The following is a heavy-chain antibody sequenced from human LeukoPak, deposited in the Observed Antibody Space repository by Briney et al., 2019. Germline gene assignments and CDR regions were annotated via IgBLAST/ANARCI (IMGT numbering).Heavy chain of an antibody. CDR2: INHSGST. CDR3: ARGAVHHDY. Sequence: PSETLSLTCAVYGGSFSGYYWSWIRQPPGKGLEWIGEINHSGSTNYNPSLKSRVTISVDTPKNQFSLKLSSVTAADTAVYYCARGAVHHDYWGQGTLVTVSS. CDR1: GGSFSGYY. J-gene: IGHJ4*02. D-gene: IGHD1-1*01. V-gene: IGHV4-34*01.